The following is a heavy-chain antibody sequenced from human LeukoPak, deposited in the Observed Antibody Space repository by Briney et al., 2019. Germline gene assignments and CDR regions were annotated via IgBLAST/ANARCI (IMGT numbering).Heavy chain of an antibody. CDR2: INPSGGST. Sequence: ASVKVYCKASGYTFTSYYMHWVRQAPGQGLEWMGIINPSGGSTSYAQKFQGRVTMTRDTSTSTVYMELSSLRSEDTAVYYCARDLRLRFLEWLSPNDAFDIWGQGTMVTVSS. CDR1: GYTFTSYY. V-gene: IGHV1-46*03. CDR3: ARDLRLRFLEWLSPNDAFDI. D-gene: IGHD3-3*01. J-gene: IGHJ3*02.